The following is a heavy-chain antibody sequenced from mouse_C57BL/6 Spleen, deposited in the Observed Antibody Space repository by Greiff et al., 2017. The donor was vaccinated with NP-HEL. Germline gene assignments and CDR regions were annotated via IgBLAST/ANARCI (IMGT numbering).Heavy chain of an antibody. J-gene: IGHJ2*01. V-gene: IGHV1-55*01. Sequence: QVHVKQPGAELVKPGASVKMSCKASGYIFTSYWITWVKQRPGQGLEWIGDIYPGSGSTNYNEKFKSKATLTVDTSSSTAYLQLSSLTSEDSAVYYCARERVTWANYFDYWGQGTTLTVSS. CDR3: ARERVTWANYFDY. CDR2: IYPGSGST. D-gene: IGHD2-3*01. CDR1: GYIFTSYW.